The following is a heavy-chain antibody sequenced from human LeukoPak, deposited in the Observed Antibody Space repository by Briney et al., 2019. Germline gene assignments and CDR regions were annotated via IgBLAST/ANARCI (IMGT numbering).Heavy chain of an antibody. CDR1: GFTFSSYS. V-gene: IGHV3-21*01. CDR2: ISSSSSYI. D-gene: IGHD5-18*01. Sequence: GGSLRLSCAASGFTFSSYSMNWVRQAPGKGLEWVSSISSSSSYIYYADSVKGRFTISRDNAKNSLYLQMNSLRAEDTAVYYCARQGGYSYDCGYWGQGTLVTVSS. CDR3: ARQGGYSYDCGY. J-gene: IGHJ4*02.